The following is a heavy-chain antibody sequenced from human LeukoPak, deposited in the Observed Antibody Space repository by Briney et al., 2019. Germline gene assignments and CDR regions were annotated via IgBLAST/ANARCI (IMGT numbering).Heavy chain of an antibody. CDR1: GFTFNDYF. V-gene: IGHV3-11*04. CDR2: ISSRGSTT. CDR3: ARDWFHAIDY. J-gene: IGHJ4*02. D-gene: IGHD2/OR15-2a*01. Sequence: GGSLRLSCAASGFTFNDYFMSWVRQAPGKGLEWLSYISSRGSTTYYADSVKGRFTISRDNAKNSVYLQMNGLRAEDTAVYYCARDWFHAIDYWGQGTLVTVSS.